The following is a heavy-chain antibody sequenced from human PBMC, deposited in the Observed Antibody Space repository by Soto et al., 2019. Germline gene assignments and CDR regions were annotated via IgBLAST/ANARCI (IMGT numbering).Heavy chain of an antibody. J-gene: IGHJ6*02. CDR3: AKDVGSFSNYYGMDV. Sequence: QVQLVESGGGVVQPGRSLRLSCAASGFTFSSYGMHWVRQAPGKGLEWVAVLSYDGSNKFYADSLKGRFTISRDNSKNTLYLQMNSLRAEDTAVYYCAKDVGSFSNYYGMDVWGQGTTVTVSS. V-gene: IGHV3-30*18. CDR2: LSYDGSNK. D-gene: IGHD3-10*01. CDR1: GFTFSSYG.